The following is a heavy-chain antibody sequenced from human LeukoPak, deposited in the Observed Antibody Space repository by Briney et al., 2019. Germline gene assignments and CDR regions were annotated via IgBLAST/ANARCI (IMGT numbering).Heavy chain of an antibody. CDR3: AKGRGRYGSGSYYNWIFDY. Sequence: SGGSLRLSCAASGFTFSSYAMSWVRQAPGKGLEWVSAISGNGGSTYYADSVKGRFTISRDNSKNTLYLQMNSLRAEDTAVYYCAKGRGRYGSGSYYNWIFDYWGQGTLVTVSS. CDR1: GFTFSSYA. V-gene: IGHV3-23*01. CDR2: ISGNGGST. J-gene: IGHJ4*02. D-gene: IGHD3-10*01.